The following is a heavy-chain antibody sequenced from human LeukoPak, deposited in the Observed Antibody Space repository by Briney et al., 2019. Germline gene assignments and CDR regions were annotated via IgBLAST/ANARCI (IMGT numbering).Heavy chain of an antibody. Sequence: SETLSLTCNVSGGSISSSIYYWGWIRQPPGKGLEWIGNIYYSGSTYYNPSLQSRVTISVDTSKNQFSLKLSSVTAADTAVYYCARGRRIVVVTAQTRGYYFDYWGQGTLVTVSS. CDR3: ARGRRIVVVTAQTRGYYFDY. V-gene: IGHV4-39*07. J-gene: IGHJ4*02. CDR1: GGSISSSIYY. CDR2: IYYSGST. D-gene: IGHD2-21*02.